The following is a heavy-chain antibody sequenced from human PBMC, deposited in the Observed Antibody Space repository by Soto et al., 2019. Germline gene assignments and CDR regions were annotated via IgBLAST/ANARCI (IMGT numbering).Heavy chain of an antibody. CDR1: GCSISSGGYY. V-gene: IGHV4-31*03. D-gene: IGHD3-10*01. CDR3: ARETLWFGVPPKNWFDP. CDR2: IYYSGST. Sequence: TSETLSLTCTVSGCSISSGGYYWSWIRQHPGKGLEWIGYIYYSGSTYYNPSLKSRVTISVDTSKNQFSLKLSSVTAADTAVYYCARETLWFGVPPKNWFDPWGQGTLVTVPS. J-gene: IGHJ5*02.